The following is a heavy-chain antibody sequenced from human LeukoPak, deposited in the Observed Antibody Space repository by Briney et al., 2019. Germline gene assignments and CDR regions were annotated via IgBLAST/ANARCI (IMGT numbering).Heavy chain of an antibody. Sequence: GGSLRLSCAASGFTFSSYWMSWVRHAPGKGLEWVANIKQDGSEKYYVDSVKGRFTISRDNAKNSLYLQMNSLRAEDTAVYYCARIMKVGEYYGDYFDYWGQGTLVTVSS. J-gene: IGHJ4*02. V-gene: IGHV3-7*01. CDR1: GFTFSSYW. CDR3: ARIMKVGEYYGDYFDY. CDR2: IKQDGSEK. D-gene: IGHD4-17*01.